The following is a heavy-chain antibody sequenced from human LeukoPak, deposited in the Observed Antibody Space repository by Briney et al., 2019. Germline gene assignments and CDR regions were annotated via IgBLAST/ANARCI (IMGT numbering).Heavy chain of an antibody. Sequence: ASVKVSCKASGGTFSSYAISWVRQAPGQGLEWMGGIIPIFGTGNYAQKFQGRVTITADESTSTAYMELSSLRSEDTAVYYCARDYYDSSGYYWPGTDYWGQGTLVTVSS. D-gene: IGHD3-22*01. CDR1: GGTFSSYA. CDR3: ARDYYDSSGYYWPGTDY. V-gene: IGHV1-69*13. J-gene: IGHJ4*02. CDR2: IIPIFGTG.